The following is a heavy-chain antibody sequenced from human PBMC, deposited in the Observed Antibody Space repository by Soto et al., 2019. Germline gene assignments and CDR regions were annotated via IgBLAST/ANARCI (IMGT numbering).Heavy chain of an antibody. V-gene: IGHV4-39*01. CDR3: ARGPIHNSGDY. CDR2: IYYSGST. D-gene: IGHD1-26*01. CDR1: GGSISSTSYY. J-gene: IGHJ4*02. Sequence: QLQLQESGPGLVKPSETLSLTCTVSGGSISSTSYYWGWIRQPQGKGLEWIGSIYYSGSTFYSPPLKGRVTISVDTSKNQSSLKLYSMTAADTAVYYCARGPIHNSGDYWGQGTLVTVSS.